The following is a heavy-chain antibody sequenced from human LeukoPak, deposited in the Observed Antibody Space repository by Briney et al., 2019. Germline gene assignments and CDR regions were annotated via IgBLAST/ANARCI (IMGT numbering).Heavy chain of an antibody. D-gene: IGHD1-26*01. V-gene: IGHV1-69*13. CDR2: IIPIFGTA. CDR1: GGTFSSYA. J-gene: IGHJ4*02. Sequence: ASVKVSCKASGGTFSSYAISWVRQAPGQGLEWMGGIIPIFGTANYAQKFQGRVTITADESTSTAYMELGSLRSEDTAVYYCARESGRVGAHGWEYWGQGTLVTVSS. CDR3: ARESGRVGAHGWEY.